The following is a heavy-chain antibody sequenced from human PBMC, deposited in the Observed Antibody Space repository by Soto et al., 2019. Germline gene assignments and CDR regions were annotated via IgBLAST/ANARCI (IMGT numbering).Heavy chain of an antibody. CDR2: IIPILGIA. CDR1: GGTFSSYT. D-gene: IGHD3-10*01. Sequence: SVKVSCKASGGTFSSYTISWVRQAPGQGLEWMGRIIPILGIANYAQKFQGRVTITADKSTSTAYMELSSLRSEDTAVYYCARDRSGSYYFDDWGQGTLVTVSS. CDR3: ARDRSGSYYFDD. J-gene: IGHJ4*02. V-gene: IGHV1-69*04.